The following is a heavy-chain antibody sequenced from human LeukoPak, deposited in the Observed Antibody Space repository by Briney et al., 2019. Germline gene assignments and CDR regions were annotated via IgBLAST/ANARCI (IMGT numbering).Heavy chain of an antibody. Sequence: GGSLRLSCAASGFTFSSYWMSWVRQAPGKGLEWVANIKQDGSEKYYVDSVKGRFTISRDNAKNSLYLQMNSLRAEDTAVYYCARDGLDFWSGYPTYYFDYWGQGTLVTVSS. CDR1: GFTFSSYW. CDR3: ARDGLDFWSGYPTYYFDY. J-gene: IGHJ4*02. V-gene: IGHV3-7*01. CDR2: IKQDGSEK. D-gene: IGHD3-3*01.